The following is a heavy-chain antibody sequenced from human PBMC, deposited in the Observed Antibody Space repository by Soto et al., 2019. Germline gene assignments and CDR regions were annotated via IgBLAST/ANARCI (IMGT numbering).Heavy chain of an antibody. CDR1: GLTFSAAG. CDR3: AKDKGRTAIDY. V-gene: IGHV3-30*18. Sequence: VQLVASGGGVVQPGRSLRLTCAASGLTFSAAGMHWVRQAPGKGLEWVAFIANDGRSESYADSVKGRFTISRDNSQNRLYLQMNGLRAEDTAVYYCAKDKGRTAIDYWGQGTLVSVSS. CDR2: IANDGRSE. J-gene: IGHJ4*02.